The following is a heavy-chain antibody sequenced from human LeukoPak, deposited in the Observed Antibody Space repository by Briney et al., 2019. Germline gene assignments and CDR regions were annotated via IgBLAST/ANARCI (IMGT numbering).Heavy chain of an antibody. CDR3: AKAALYGSGSYSYYFDY. CDR1: GFTFSNYA. CDR2: ISGSGAGT. Sequence: GGSLRLSCAASGFTFSNYAMGWVRQAPGKGLEWVSAISGSGAGTYYADSVKGRFTISGDSSKNTLYLQMNSLRAEDTAVYYCAKAALYGSGSYSYYFDYWGQGTLVTVSS. J-gene: IGHJ4*02. V-gene: IGHV3-23*01. D-gene: IGHD3-10*01.